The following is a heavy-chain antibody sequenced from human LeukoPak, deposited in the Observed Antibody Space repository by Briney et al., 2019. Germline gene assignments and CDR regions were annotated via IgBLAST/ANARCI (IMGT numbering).Heavy chain of an antibody. CDR3: ARGREVVLRYYYGSRSFDY. CDR1: GFTFSSYE. Sequence: QPGGSLRLSCAASGFTFSSYEMNWVRQAPGKGLEWVSYISSSGSTIYYADSVKGRFTISRDNAKNSLYLQMNSLRAEDTAVYYCARGREVVLRYYYGSRSFDYWGQGTLVTVSS. J-gene: IGHJ4*02. CDR2: ISSSGSTI. V-gene: IGHV3-48*03. D-gene: IGHD3-10*01.